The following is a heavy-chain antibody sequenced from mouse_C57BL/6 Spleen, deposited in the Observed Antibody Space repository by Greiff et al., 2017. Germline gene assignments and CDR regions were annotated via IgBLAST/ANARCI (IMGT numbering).Heavy chain of an antibody. J-gene: IGHJ3*01. V-gene: IGHV1-54*01. Sequence: VQLQQSGAELVRPGTSVKVSCKASGYAFTNYLIEWVKQRPGQGLEWIGVINPGSGGTNYKEKFKGKATLTADKSSSTAYMQLSSLTSEDSAVYSCARDYMAWSAYWGQGTLVTGSA. CDR1: GYAFTNYL. CDR3: ARDYMAWSAY. CDR2: INPGSGGT. D-gene: IGHD2-12*01.